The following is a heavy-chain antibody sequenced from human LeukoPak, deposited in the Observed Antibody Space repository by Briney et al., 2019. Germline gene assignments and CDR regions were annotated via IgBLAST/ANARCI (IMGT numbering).Heavy chain of an antibody. CDR1: GYTFTSYD. D-gene: IGHD3-22*01. Sequence: ASVKVSCKASGYTFTSYDINWVRQATGQGLEWMGWMNPNSGNTNYAQKLQGRVIMTTDTSTNTAYMELRSLRSDDTAVYYCARESDYYDSSGYYDYWGQGTLVTVSS. J-gene: IGHJ4*02. CDR2: MNPNSGNT. CDR3: ARESDYYDSSGYYDY. V-gene: IGHV1-18*01.